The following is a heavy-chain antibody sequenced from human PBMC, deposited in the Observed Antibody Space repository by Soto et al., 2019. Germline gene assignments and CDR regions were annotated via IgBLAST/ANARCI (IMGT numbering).Heavy chain of an antibody. Sequence: QVQLVQSGAEVKKPGASVKVSCKASGYTFTSYGISWVRQAPGQGLEWMGWISAYNGNTNYAQKLQGRVTMTTDTSTSTAHMELRSLRSDDTAVYYCARDGGYAFLYYYYGMDVWGQGTTVTVSS. CDR3: ARDGGYAFLYYYYGMDV. J-gene: IGHJ6*02. D-gene: IGHD3-3*01. CDR1: GYTFTSYG. CDR2: ISAYNGNT. V-gene: IGHV1-18*04.